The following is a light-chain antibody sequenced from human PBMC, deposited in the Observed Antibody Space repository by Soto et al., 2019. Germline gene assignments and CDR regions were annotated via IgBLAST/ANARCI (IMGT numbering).Light chain of an antibody. V-gene: IGLV2-8*01. CDR1: SSEVGKYNF. J-gene: IGLJ2*01. CDR2: DVT. Sequence: QSALTQPPSASGSPGQSVTISCTGASSEVGKYNFVSWYQQHPGKAPQLMIYDVTERPSGVPDRFSGSKSGNTASLTVSGLQAEDEAYYYCTSYAGSSSPVVFGGGTKLTVL. CDR3: TSYAGSSSPVV.